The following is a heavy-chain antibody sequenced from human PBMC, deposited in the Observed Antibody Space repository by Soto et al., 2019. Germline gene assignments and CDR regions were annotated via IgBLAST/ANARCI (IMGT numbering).Heavy chain of an antibody. D-gene: IGHD1-20*01. J-gene: IGHJ5*02. V-gene: IGHV1-8*01. CDR1: GYTFTSYD. CDR2: MNPNSGNT. CDR3: ARVANWNPNWFDP. Sequence: GASVKVSCKASGYTFTSYDINWVRQATGQGLEWMGWMNPNSGNTGYAQKFQGRVTMTRNTSISTAYMELSSLRSEDTAVYYCARVANWNPNWFDPWGQGTLVTVSS.